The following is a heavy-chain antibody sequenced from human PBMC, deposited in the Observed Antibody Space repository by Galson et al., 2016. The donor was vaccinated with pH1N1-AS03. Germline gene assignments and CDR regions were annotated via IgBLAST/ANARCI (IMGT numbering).Heavy chain of an antibody. Sequence: SVKVSCKASGYTFSNYGITWVRQAPGQGLQWMGWIKNNNDNTIYGQNFQGRVTLTTDPPTNTAYMELKSLRSDDTGVYYCARAFEEYLLRDYSSVFDPWGQGTLVTVSS. V-gene: IGHV1-18*01. CDR1: GYTFSNYG. CDR2: IKNNNDNT. D-gene: IGHD2/OR15-2a*01. CDR3: ARAFEEYLLRDYSSVFDP. J-gene: IGHJ5*02.